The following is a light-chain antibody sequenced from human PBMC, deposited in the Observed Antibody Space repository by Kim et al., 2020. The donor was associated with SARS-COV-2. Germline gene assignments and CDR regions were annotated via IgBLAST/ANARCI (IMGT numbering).Light chain of an antibody. CDR3: QQYGSSPRT. CDR2: GSS. V-gene: IGKV3-20*01. J-gene: IGKJ1*01. Sequence: SPGERATHSCRTSQSVGISYLAWYQTKPGQAPRLLIYGSSSRATGIPDLFIGRGSGTDFTLTISRLEPEDFAVYYCQQYGSSPRTFGQGTKVDI. CDR1: QSVGISY.